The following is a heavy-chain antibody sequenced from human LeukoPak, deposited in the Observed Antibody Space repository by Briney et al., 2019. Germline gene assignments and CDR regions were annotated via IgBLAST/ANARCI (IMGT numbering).Heavy chain of an antibody. D-gene: IGHD2-2*01. CDR2: ISAYNGNT. J-gene: IGHJ4*02. CDR3: ARDSLRYCSSTSCHRSDY. V-gene: IGHV1-18*01. Sequence: ASVKVSCKASGGTFSSYAISWVRQAPGQGLEWMGWISAYNGNTNYAQKLQGRVTMTTDTSTSTAYMELRSLRSDDTAVYYCARDSLRYCSSTSCHRSDYWGQGTLVTVSS. CDR1: GGTFSSYA.